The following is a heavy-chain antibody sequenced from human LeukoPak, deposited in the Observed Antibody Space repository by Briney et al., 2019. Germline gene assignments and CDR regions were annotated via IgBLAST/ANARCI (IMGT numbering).Heavy chain of an antibody. J-gene: IGHJ4*02. V-gene: IGHV3-7*01. CDR1: GFTFSGFW. CDR3: ARARYYGSGSPRLFDY. CDR2: IKQDGSEK. D-gene: IGHD3-10*01. Sequence: GGSLRLSCAASGFTFSGFWMSWVRQAPGKGLEWVANIKQDGSEKYYVDSVKGRFTISRDNAKNSLYLQMKSLRAEDTAVYYCARARYYGSGSPRLFDYWGQGTLVTVSS.